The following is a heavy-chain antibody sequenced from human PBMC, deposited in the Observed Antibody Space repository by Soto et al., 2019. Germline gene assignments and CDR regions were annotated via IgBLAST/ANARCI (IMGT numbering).Heavy chain of an antibody. D-gene: IGHD6-19*01. CDR3: ARDGRTGIAVAGYYYYGMDV. J-gene: IGHJ6*02. V-gene: IGHV6-1*01. Sequence: PSPTLSLTCAISGDSVSSNSAAWNWIRQSPSRGLEWLGRTYYRSKWYNDYAVSVKSRITINPDTSKNQFSLQLNSVTPEDTAVYYCARDGRTGIAVAGYYYYGMDVWGQGTTVTVSS. CDR2: TYYRSKWYN. CDR1: GDSVSSNSAA.